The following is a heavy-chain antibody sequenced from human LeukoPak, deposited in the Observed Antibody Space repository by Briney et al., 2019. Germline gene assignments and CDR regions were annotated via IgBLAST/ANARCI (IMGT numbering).Heavy chain of an antibody. CDR2: IYPGDSDT. V-gene: IGHV5-51*01. J-gene: IGHJ5*02. D-gene: IGHD6-13*01. CDR3: ARHALSSSWYDRTNWFDP. CDR1: GYSFTSYW. Sequence: GESLKISCKGSGYSFTSYWIGWVRQMPGKGLEWMGIIYPGDSDTRYSPSFQGQVTISADKSISTAYLQWSSLKASDTAMYYCARHALSSSWYDRTNWFDPWGQGTLVTVSS.